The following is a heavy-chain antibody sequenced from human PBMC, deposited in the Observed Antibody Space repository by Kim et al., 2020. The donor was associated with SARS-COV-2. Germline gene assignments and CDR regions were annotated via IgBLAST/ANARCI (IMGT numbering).Heavy chain of an antibody. J-gene: IGHJ6*02. D-gene: IGHD6-13*01. Sequence: SETLSLTCAVYGGSFSGYYWSWIRQPPGKGLEWIGEINHSGSTNYNPSLKSRVTISVDTSKNQFSLKLSSVTAADTAVYYCARGHVAAAGTTSHYYYYYGMDVWGQGTTVTVSS. CDR2: INHSGST. V-gene: IGHV4-34*01. CDR3: ARGHVAAAGTTSHYYYYYGMDV. CDR1: GGSFSGYY.